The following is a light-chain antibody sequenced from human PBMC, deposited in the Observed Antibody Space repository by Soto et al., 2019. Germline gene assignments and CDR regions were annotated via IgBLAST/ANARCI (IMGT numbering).Light chain of an antibody. V-gene: IGKV3-15*01. CDR1: QTISDN. CDR2: GAF. CDR3: QQYHNWPPQYT. Sequence: EIVMTQSPATLSVSPGERVTLSCRASQTISDNLAWFQQKFGQAPRLLIHGAFKRATGVPDRFSGSGSGTEFTLTISSLQSEDSAVYYCQQYHNWPPQYTFGQGTKLQIK. J-gene: IGKJ2*01.